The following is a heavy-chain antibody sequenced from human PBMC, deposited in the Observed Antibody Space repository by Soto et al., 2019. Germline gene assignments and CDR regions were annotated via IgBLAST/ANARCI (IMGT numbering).Heavy chain of an antibody. CDR3: AREYCFSLGDEHYCYGMSV. Sequence: SETLALTCAVSRGSLSSSNWWSWVRQPPGKGLEWIGEIYHSGSTNYNPSLKSRVTISVDKSKNQFSLKLSSVTAADTAVYYCAREYCFSLGDEHYCYGMSVWGRGTTVPGSS. V-gene: IGHV4-4*02. CDR1: RGSLSSSNW. CDR2: IYHSGST. D-gene: IGHD3-16*01. J-gene: IGHJ6*02.